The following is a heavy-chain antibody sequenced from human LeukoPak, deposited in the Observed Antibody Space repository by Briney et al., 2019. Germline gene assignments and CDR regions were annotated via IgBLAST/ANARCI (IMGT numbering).Heavy chain of an antibody. Sequence: QPGGSLRLSCAASGFTFSSYWMHWVRQAPGKGLEWVAVISYDGTNEFYAESVKGRFTISRDNSKNTMYLQMNSPRAEDTAVYYCGRDLVGGAFDIWGQGTMVTVSS. J-gene: IGHJ3*02. D-gene: IGHD1-26*01. CDR1: GFTFSSYW. V-gene: IGHV3-30-3*01. CDR3: GRDLVGGAFDI. CDR2: ISYDGTNE.